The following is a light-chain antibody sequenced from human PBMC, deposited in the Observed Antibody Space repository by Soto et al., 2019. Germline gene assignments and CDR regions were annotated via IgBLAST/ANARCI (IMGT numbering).Light chain of an antibody. J-gene: IGKJ1*01. CDR3: QQYNDYST. V-gene: IGKV1-5*01. Sequence: IQMTQSPSTLSASAGDGVTITCRASESISRWLAWFQQKPGKAPNLLIYDASILQSGVPSRFSGSGSGTDFTLTISSLQPEDFVTYYCQQYNDYSTFGQGTKVDIK. CDR1: ESISRW. CDR2: DAS.